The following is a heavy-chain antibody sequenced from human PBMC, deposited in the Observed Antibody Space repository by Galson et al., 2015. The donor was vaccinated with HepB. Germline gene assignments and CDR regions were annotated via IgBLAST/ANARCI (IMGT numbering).Heavy chain of an antibody. CDR1: GYTFTDYV. V-gene: IGHV7-4-1*02. CDR3: ARSPLRFMDWLPYYDYYYMDV. J-gene: IGHJ6*03. CDR2: LNTNTGKP. D-gene: IGHD3-3*01. Sequence: SVKVSCKASGYTFTDYVVNWVRQAPGQGLEWMGWLNTNTGKPPYAPGFAGRFVLSLDTSVTTASLQISSLETDDTAVYYCARSPLRFMDWLPYYDYYYMDVWGEGTTVTVSS.